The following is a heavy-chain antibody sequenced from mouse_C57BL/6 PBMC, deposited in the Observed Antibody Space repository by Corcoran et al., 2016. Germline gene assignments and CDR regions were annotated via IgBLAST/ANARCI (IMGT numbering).Heavy chain of an antibody. CDR3: ARYYYGSSYWYFDG. V-gene: IGHV9-3*01. D-gene: IGHD1-1*01. CDR1: GYTFTTYG. Sequence: QIQLVQSGPELKKPGETVKISCKASGYTFTTYGMSWVKQAPGKGLKWMGWINTYSGVPTYADDFKGRFAFSLETSASTAYLQINNLKNEDTATYFCARYYYGSSYWYFDGWGTGTTVTVSS. J-gene: IGHJ1*03. CDR2: INTYSGVP.